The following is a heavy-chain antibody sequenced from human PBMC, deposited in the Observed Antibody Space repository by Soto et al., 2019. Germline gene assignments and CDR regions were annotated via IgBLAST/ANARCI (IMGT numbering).Heavy chain of an antibody. V-gene: IGHV3-30*18. J-gene: IGHJ6*03. CDR2: ISYDGSNK. D-gene: IGHD5-12*01. CDR3: AKDVATISTYYYMDV. Sequence: GGSLRLSCAASGFTFSSYGMHWVRQAPGKGLEWVAVISYDGSNKYYADSVKGRFNISRDNSKNTLYLQMNSLRAEDTAVYYCAKDVATISTYYYMDVWGKGTTVTVSS. CDR1: GFTFSSYG.